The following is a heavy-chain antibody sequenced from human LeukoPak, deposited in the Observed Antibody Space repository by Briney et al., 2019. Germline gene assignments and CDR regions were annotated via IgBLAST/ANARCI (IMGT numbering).Heavy chain of an antibody. V-gene: IGHV3-7*01. J-gene: IGHJ6*03. CDR3: ARDREGTSVWPRRNYYYMDV. Sequence: GGSLRLSCAASGFTFSSQWMSWVRQAPGKGLEWVANVNQGGTEKYYVDSVKGRFTISRDNAENSLYLQMNSLRAEDTAVYYCARDREGTSVWPRRNYYYMDVWGKGTTVTISS. CDR2: VNQGGTEK. CDR1: GFTFSSQW. D-gene: IGHD6-19*01.